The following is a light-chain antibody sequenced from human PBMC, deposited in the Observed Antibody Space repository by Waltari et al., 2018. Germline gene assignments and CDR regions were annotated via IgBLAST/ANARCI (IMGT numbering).Light chain of an antibody. CDR1: QNVKNNNY. V-gene: IGKV3-20*01. Sequence: EIVLTQSPGTLSLSPGERATLSCRASQNVKNNNYLPWYQQKPGQAPRLLIYDASRRATGIPDRFSGSGSGTDCTLTISRLEPEDFAVYCCHQYGTSPRTFGLGTKLEIK. J-gene: IGKJ2*01. CDR3: HQYGTSPRT. CDR2: DAS.